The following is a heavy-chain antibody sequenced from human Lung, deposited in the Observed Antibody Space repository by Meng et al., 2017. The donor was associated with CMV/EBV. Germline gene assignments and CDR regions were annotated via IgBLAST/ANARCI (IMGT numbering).Heavy chain of an antibody. V-gene: IGHV3-9*01. CDR2: ISWNSGSI. J-gene: IGHJ3*02. CDR1: GFTFDDYS. CDR3: AKDTGGYSYGYNAFDI. D-gene: IGHD5-18*01. Sequence: SLKISCAASGFTFDDYSMHWVRQAPGKGLEWVSGISWNSGSIGYADSVKGRFTISRDNAKTSLYLQMNSLRAEDTALYYCAKDTGGYSYGYNAFDIWGQGTMVTVSS.